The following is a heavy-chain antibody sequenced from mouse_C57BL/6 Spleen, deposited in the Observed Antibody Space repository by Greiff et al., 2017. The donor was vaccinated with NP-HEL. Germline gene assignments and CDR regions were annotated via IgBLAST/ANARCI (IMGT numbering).Heavy chain of an antibody. V-gene: IGHV1-81*01. CDR2: IYPRSGNT. Sequence: VQLQQSGAELARPGASVKLSCKASGYTFTSYGISWVKQRTGQGLEWIGEIYPRSGNTYYNEKFKGKATLTADKSSSTAYMELRSLTSEDSAVYFCARERIYDYDEAMDYWGQGTSVTVSS. CDR3: ARERIYDYDEAMDY. J-gene: IGHJ4*01. D-gene: IGHD2-4*01. CDR1: GYTFTSYG.